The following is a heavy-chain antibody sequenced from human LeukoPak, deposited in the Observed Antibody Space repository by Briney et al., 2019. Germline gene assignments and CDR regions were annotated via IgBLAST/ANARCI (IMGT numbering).Heavy chain of an antibody. CDR1: GFTFSSYG. J-gene: IGHJ3*02. D-gene: IGHD6-6*01. CDR2: IRYDGSNK. Sequence: GGSLRLSCAASGFTFSSYGMHWVRQAPGKGLEWVAFIRYDGSNKYYADSVKGRFTISRDNSKNTLYLQMNSLRAEDTAVYYCGRDLTQLGCAFDIWGQGTMVTVSS. V-gene: IGHV3-30*02. CDR3: GRDLTQLGCAFDI.